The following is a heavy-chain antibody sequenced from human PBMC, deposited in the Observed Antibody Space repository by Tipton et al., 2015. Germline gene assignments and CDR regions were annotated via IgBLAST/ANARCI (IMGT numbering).Heavy chain of an antibody. CDR2: IYPGDSDT. CDR3: ARRWREVHWVDP. J-gene: IGHJ5*02. D-gene: IGHD2-15*01. CDR1: GYSFSSYW. Sequence: QSGAEVKKPGESLKISCKGSGYSFSSYWIAWVRQMPGKGLEWMGMIYPGDSDTRYSPSFQGQVTISVDRSTSTVFLHWRSLRASDTAMYYCARRWREVHWVDPWGQGTLVTVSS. V-gene: IGHV5-51*01.